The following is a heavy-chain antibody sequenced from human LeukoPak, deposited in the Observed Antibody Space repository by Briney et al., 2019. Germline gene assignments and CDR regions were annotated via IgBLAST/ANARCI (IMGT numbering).Heavy chain of an antibody. Sequence: SETLSLTCAVYGGSFSGYYWSWIRQPPGKGLEWIGEINHSGSTNYNPSLKSRVTISVDTSKNQFSLKLSSVTAADTAVYYCARGRWDTMIVVVINPYFDYWGQGTLVTVSP. J-gene: IGHJ4*02. CDR2: INHSGST. CDR3: ARGRWDTMIVVVINPYFDY. D-gene: IGHD3-22*01. V-gene: IGHV4-34*01. CDR1: GGSFSGYY.